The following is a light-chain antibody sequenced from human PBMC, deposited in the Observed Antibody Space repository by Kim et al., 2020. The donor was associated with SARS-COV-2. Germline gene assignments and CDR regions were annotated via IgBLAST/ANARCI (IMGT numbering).Light chain of an antibody. V-gene: IGLV2-23*02. CDR3: CSYAGGRGV. CDR2: EVR. J-gene: IGLJ3*02. Sequence: ALTQPASVSGSPGQSITISCTGASSDVGSYNLVSWYQKHPGKAPKLMIYEVRKRPSGVSNRFSGSKSGNTASLTISGLQAEDEADYYCCSYAGGRGVFGGGTQLTVL. CDR1: SSDVGSYNL.